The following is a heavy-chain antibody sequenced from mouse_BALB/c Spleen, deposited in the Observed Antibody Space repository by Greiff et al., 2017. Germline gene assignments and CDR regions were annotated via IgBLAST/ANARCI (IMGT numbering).Heavy chain of an antibody. V-gene: IGHV5-6-4*01. CDR1: GFTFSSYT. D-gene: IGHD4-1*01. CDR3: TRDPGTGTGTGYFDV. J-gene: IGHJ1*01. CDR2: ISSGGSYT. Sequence: EVKLMESGGGLVKPGGSLKLSCAASGFTFSSYTMSWVRQTPEKRLEWVATISSGGSYTYYPDSVKGRFTISRDNAKNTLYLQMSSLKSEDTAMYYCTRDPGTGTGTGYFDVWGAGTTVTVSS.